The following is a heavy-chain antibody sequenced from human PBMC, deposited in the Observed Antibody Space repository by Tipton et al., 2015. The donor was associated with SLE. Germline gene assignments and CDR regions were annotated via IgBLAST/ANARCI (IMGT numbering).Heavy chain of an antibody. Sequence: SLRLSCAASGSTFSSYWMSWVRQAPGKGLEWVANIKQDGSEKYYVDSVKGRFTISRDNAKNSLYLQMNILRAEDTAVYYCARYGDFDAFDIWGQGTMVTVSS. CDR2: IKQDGSEK. D-gene: IGHD4-17*01. J-gene: IGHJ3*02. CDR1: GSTFSSYW. CDR3: ARYGDFDAFDI. V-gene: IGHV3-7*03.